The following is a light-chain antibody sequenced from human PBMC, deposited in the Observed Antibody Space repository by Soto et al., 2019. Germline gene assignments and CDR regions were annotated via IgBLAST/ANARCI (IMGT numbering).Light chain of an antibody. CDR2: AAS. Sequence: AIQMTQSPSSLSASVGDRVTITCRASQGIRDDLGWYQQKPGKAPKLLIYAASSLQSGVPSRFSGSGSGTDFTLTIRSMQPEAFANYYCLQDHNYPRTFGQGTKVDIK. CDR1: QGIRDD. J-gene: IGKJ1*01. V-gene: IGKV1-6*01. CDR3: LQDHNYPRT.